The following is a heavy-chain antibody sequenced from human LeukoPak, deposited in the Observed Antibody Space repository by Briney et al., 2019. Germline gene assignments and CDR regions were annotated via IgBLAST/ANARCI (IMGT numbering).Heavy chain of an antibody. CDR1: GFTFSSYA. Sequence: GRSLRLSCAASGFTFSSYAMSWVRQAPGKGLEWVSAISGSGGSTYYADSVKGRFTISRDNSKNTLYLQMNSLRAEDTAVYYCAKDDPVYYYDSSGYFAKTNGMDVWGQGTTVTVSS. J-gene: IGHJ6*02. V-gene: IGHV3-23*01. CDR3: AKDDPVYYYDSSGYFAKTNGMDV. D-gene: IGHD3-22*01. CDR2: ISGSGGST.